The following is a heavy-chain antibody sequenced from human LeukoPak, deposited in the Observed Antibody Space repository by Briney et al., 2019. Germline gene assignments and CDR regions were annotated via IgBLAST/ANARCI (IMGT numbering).Heavy chain of an antibody. CDR2: IIPILGIA. CDR1: GGTFSSYA. Sequence: ASVKVSCKASGGTFSSYAISWVRQAPGQGLEWMGRIIPILGIANYAQKFQGRVTITADKSTSTAYMELSSLRSEDTAVCYCARSYMGATTPMNDYWGQGTLVTVSS. V-gene: IGHV1-69*04. D-gene: IGHD1-26*01. CDR3: ARSYMGATTPMNDY. J-gene: IGHJ4*02.